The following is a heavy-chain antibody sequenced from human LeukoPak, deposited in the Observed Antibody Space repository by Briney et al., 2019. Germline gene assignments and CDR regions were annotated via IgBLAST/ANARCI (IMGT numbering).Heavy chain of an antibody. J-gene: IGHJ6*03. CDR1: GYTFTSYG. V-gene: IGHV1-18*01. CDR3: ARGVALGYYYYMDV. Sequence: ASVKVSCKASGYTFTSYGINWVRQAPGQGLEWMGWISAYNGNTNYSQKLQGRVTMTTDTSTSTAYMELRNLRSDDTAAYYCARGVALGYYYYMDVWGKGTTVTVSS. D-gene: IGHD3-3*01. CDR2: ISAYNGNT.